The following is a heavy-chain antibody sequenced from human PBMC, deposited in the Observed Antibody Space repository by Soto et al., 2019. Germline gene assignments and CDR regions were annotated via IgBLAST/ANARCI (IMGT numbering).Heavy chain of an antibody. CDR3: AKDKPDEYDFWSGRTLDY. Sequence: GGSLRLSCAASGFTFSSYGMHWVRQAPGKGLEWVAAISNDGSDKYYADSVKGRFTMSRDNSKNTLYLQMNSLRAEDTAVYYCAKDKPDEYDFWSGRTLDYWGQGTLVTVSS. CDR1: GFTFSSYG. J-gene: IGHJ4*02. V-gene: IGHV3-30*18. D-gene: IGHD3-3*01. CDR2: ISNDGSDK.